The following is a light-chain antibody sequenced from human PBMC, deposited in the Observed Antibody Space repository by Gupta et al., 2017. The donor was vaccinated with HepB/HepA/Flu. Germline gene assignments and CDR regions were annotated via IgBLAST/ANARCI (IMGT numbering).Light chain of an antibody. CDR1: SSNNERYW. V-gene: IGLV1-47*01. Sequence: QSALPRSPSASGTPGPWVTISCSGSSSNNERYWVYWYQQLPGTAPTLLIYRNNERPPGVPNRFSGSKSGTSASLAISGLRSEDEGDDYCATWDDSLSGGVFGGGTKLTVL. CDR2: RNN. CDR3: ATWDDSLSGGV. J-gene: IGLJ3*02.